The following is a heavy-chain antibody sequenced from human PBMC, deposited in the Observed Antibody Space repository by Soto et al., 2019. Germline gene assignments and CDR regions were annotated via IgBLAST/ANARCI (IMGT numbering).Heavy chain of an antibody. J-gene: IGHJ6*02. D-gene: IGHD6-13*01. CDR2: VNNDGTDT. Sequence: EVQLVESGGGLVQPGGSLRLSCAASGFTFSNYWMYWVRQAPGKGLVWVSRVNNDGTDTTHADSVKGRFTISRDNAENTLYLHMNSLRAEETAVYYCARGGLQHALDVWGQGSTVTVSS. CDR3: ARGGLQHALDV. CDR1: GFTFSNYW. V-gene: IGHV3-74*03.